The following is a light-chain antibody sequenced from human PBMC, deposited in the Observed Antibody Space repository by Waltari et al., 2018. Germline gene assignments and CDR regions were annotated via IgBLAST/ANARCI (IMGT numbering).Light chain of an antibody. V-gene: IGKV1-9*01. J-gene: IGKJ3*01. CDR3: QDLHDYPV. Sequence: IQLTQSPSSLSASVGDRVTISCRASHDISSLLAWYQQKPGKAPTLLIYPASTLESGVPSRFSGSGSGTEFTLTITSLQPEDFATYFCQDLHDYPVFGPGTKVDIK. CDR2: PAS. CDR1: HDISSL.